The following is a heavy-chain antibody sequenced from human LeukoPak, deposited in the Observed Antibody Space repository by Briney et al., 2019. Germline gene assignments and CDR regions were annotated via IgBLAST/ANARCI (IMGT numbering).Heavy chain of an antibody. CDR2: LSDNT. CDR1: GFTFSSYA. CDR3: ARSRGPGRHWFDP. Sequence: GESLRLSCAASGFTFSSYALSWVRQAPGKGLQWVSTLSDNTYYADSVRGRFSISGDSSEHTLYLQMNSLRAEDKAVYFCARSRGPGRHWFDPWGQGNLGNVSP. J-gene: IGHJ5*02. D-gene: IGHD3-10*01. V-gene: IGHV3-23*01.